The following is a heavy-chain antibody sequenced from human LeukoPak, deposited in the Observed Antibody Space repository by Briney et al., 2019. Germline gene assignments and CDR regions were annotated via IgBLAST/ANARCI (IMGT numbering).Heavy chain of an antibody. CDR2: ISGSSGII. D-gene: IGHD3-10*01. V-gene: IGHV3-48*01. J-gene: IGHJ4*02. Sequence: GGSLRLSCAASGFTFNTYTMNWVRQAPGKGLEWVSYISGSSGIIGYADSVRGRFTISRDNAKNSLYLQMNSLRAEDTALYYCARQNYGAGPDYWGQGTLVTVSS. CDR3: ARQNYGAGPDY. CDR1: GFTFNTYT.